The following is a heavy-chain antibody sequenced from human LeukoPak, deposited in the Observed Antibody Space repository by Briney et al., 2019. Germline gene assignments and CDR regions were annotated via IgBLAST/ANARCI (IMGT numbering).Heavy chain of an antibody. V-gene: IGHV3-64D*06. CDR3: VRGYSFGPYGMDV. CDR2: ISSNGGST. D-gene: IGHD2-15*01. Sequence: PGGSLRLSCSASGFTFSSYTIHWVRQAPGKGLEYVSAISSNGGSTYYANSVKGRFTISRDNSKNTLYLQMSSLRAEDTAVYFCVRGYSFGPYGMDVWGQGTMVTVSS. J-gene: IGHJ6*02. CDR1: GFTFSSYT.